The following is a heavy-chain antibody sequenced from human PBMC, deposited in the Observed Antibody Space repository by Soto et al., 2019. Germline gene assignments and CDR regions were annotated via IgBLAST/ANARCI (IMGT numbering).Heavy chain of an antibody. CDR3: ATDLPTEGAGEFDY. J-gene: IGHJ4*02. Sequence: EVQLVESGGALVEPGGSLRLSCVASGFTFKTAWIAWVRQAPGKGLEWVGHVTTGGPTHYAAPVKGKFTISRDDSKNTAYLQMNSLKAEDTAVYYCATDLPTEGAGEFDYWGQGTPVTVSS. CDR2: VTTGGPT. CDR1: GFTFKTAW. V-gene: IGHV3-15*02. D-gene: IGHD1-26*01.